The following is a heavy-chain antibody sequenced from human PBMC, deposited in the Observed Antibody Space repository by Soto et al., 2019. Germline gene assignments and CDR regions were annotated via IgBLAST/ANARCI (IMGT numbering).Heavy chain of an antibody. CDR3: ARGTALICGDYPGAGYFDF. CDR1: GGSISSYY. Sequence: QLQLQESGPRLVKPSDTLSLTCTVSGGSISSYYWRWIRQSPGRGLEWIGYVHFSGTTNYNPSLKSRVAMSLDSSRKLFSLTLNSVTAADTAVYYCARGTALICGDYPGAGYFDFWGQGILVTVSS. CDR2: VHFSGTT. D-gene: IGHD4-17*01. J-gene: IGHJ4*02. V-gene: IGHV4-59*01.